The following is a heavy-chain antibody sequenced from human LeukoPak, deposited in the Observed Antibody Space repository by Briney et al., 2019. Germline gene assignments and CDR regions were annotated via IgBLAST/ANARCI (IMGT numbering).Heavy chain of an antibody. J-gene: IGHJ4*02. CDR3: ASLYSSGWTRDY. Sequence: GGSLRLSCAASGFTFSSYWMSWVRQAPGKGLEWVANIKQDGSEKYYVDSVKGRFTISRDNAKDSLYLQMNSLRAEDTAVYYCASLYSSGWTRDYWGQGTLVTVSS. D-gene: IGHD6-19*01. CDR2: IKQDGSEK. CDR1: GFTFSSYW. V-gene: IGHV3-7*01.